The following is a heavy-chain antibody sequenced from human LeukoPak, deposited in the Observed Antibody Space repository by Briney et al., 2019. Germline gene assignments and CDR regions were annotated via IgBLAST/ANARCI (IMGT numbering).Heavy chain of an antibody. Sequence: GGSLRLSCAASGFTFSSYAMTWVRQAPGKGLEWVSSVSGSGAGTHYADSVKGRFTISRDNSNNTLYLQMNSLRVEDTAVYYCAKATGYYYMDVWGKGTTVTASS. CDR1: GFTFSSYA. CDR3: AKATGYYYMDV. J-gene: IGHJ6*03. V-gene: IGHV3-23*01. CDR2: VSGSGAGT.